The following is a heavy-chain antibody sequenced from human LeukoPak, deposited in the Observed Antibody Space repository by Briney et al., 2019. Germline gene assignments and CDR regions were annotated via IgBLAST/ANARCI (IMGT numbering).Heavy chain of an antibody. J-gene: IGHJ4*02. CDR2: ISSSSSNI. D-gene: IGHD1-26*01. Sequence: GGSLRLSCAASGFIFRSYSMNWVRQAPGKGLEWVSYISSSSSNIYYTDSVKGRFTISRDNAKNSLYLQMNRLRAESTAVYYCARAVEWGSYRYFDYWGQGTLVTVSS. V-gene: IGHV3-21*05. CDR3: ARAVEWGSYRYFDY. CDR1: GFIFRSYS.